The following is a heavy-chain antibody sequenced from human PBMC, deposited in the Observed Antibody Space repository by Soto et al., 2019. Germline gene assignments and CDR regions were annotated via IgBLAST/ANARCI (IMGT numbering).Heavy chain of an antibody. Sequence: QVQLVQSGAEVKKPGSSVKVSCKASGGTFSSYAISWVRQAPGQGLEWMGGIIPIFGTANYAQKFQGRVTINAYESTSTAYMELSSLISEDTAVYYCARGKNLNDPGDCDYWGQGTLVTVSS. V-gene: IGHV1-69*12. D-gene: IGHD1-1*01. J-gene: IGHJ4*02. CDR2: IIPIFGTA. CDR1: GGTFSSYA. CDR3: ARGKNLNDPGDCDY.